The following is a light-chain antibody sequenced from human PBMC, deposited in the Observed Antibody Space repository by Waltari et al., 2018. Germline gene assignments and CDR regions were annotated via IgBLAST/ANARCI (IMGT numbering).Light chain of an antibody. CDR2: SAS. V-gene: IGKV3-11*01. CDR3: QQRSNWPRT. J-gene: IGKJ1*01. CDR1: QSVTNS. Sequence: EIVLTQSPDTLSLSPGERATLSCRASQSVTNSLAWYQQKPGQAPRLLISSASNRATGVPARFSGSGSGTDFTLTISSLEPEDFAVYYGQQRSNWPRTFGQGTKVEIK.